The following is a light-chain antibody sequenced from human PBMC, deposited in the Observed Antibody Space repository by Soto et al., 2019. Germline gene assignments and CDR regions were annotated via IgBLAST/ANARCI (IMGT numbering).Light chain of an antibody. V-gene: IGLV2-23*01. CDR1: SSEFGTYSV. J-gene: IGLJ3*02. CDR3: HSYARSTLV. CDR2: EGT. Sequence: QPVLTQSASVSGSPGQSITISCTGTSSEFGTYSVVSWYQQHPGKAPKLLIYEGTKRPSGVSNRFSASESGNTASLTISGLQAEDEAGYYCHSYARSTLVFGGGTKLTVL.